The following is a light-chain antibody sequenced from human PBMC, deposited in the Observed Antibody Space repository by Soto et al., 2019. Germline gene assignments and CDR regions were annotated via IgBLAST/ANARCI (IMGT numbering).Light chain of an antibody. CDR3: CSYAGSYNVV. CDR2: DVS. V-gene: IGLV2-11*01. CDR1: SSDVGGYYY. J-gene: IGLJ2*01. Sequence: QSVLTQPRSVSGSPGQSVTISCTGTSSDVGGYYYVSWYQQHPGKAPKLMIYDVSKRPSGVPDRFSGSKSGNTASLTISGLQAEDEADYYCCSYAGSYNVVFGGGIKLTVL.